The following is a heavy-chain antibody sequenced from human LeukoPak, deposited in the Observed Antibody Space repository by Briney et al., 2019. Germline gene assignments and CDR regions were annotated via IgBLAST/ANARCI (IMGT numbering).Heavy chain of an antibody. D-gene: IGHD3-22*01. J-gene: IGHJ4*02. CDR1: GGTFSSYA. Sequence: SVKVSCKASGGTFSSYAISWVRQAPGQGLEWMGRMIPILGIANYAQKFQGRVTITADKSTSTAYMELSSLRSEDTAVYYCAFYYYDSSGYYYYFDYWGQGTLVTVSS. V-gene: IGHV1-69*04. CDR2: MIPILGIA. CDR3: AFYYYDSSGYYYYFDY.